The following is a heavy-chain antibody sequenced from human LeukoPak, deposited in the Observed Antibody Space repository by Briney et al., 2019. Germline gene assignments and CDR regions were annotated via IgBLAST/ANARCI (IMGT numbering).Heavy chain of an antibody. D-gene: IGHD3-9*01. J-gene: IGHJ5*02. CDR2: IYYSGST. CDR1: GGSINSYY. V-gene: IGHV4-59*01. CDR3: ATSYKSTYYDILTGYSRWFDP. Sequence: SETLSLTCTVSGGSINSYYWSWIRQPPGRGLEWIGYIYYSGSTNYNPSLKSRVTTSVDTSKNQFSLKLSSVTAADTAVYYCATSYKSTYYDILTGYSRWFDPWGQGTLVTVSS.